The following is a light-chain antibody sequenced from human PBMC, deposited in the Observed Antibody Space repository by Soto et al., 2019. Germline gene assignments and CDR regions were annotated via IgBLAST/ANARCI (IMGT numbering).Light chain of an antibody. CDR1: QCVSSTF. Sequence: EIVLTQSPGTLSLSPGERATLSCRASQCVSSTFLAWYQQKPGQAPRLLIFGVSNRATGIPDRFSGSGSGTDFTLTISRLEPEDFAVYYCGQFVSAPPRTFGQGTKVEIK. CDR3: GQFVSAPPRT. V-gene: IGKV3-20*01. CDR2: GVS. J-gene: IGKJ1*01.